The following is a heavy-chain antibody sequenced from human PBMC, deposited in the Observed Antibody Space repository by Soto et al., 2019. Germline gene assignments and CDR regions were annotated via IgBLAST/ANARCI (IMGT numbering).Heavy chain of an antibody. CDR2: ISYDGSNK. CDR1: GFTFSSYG. V-gene: IGHV3-30*18. J-gene: IGHJ6*02. CDR3: AKHRGAGSTSSYYSYYSMDV. Sequence: GWSLRLSCAASGFTFSSYGMHWGRQAPGKGLEWVAVISYDGSNKYYADSVKGRFTISRDNSKNTLYLQVNGLRAEDTAVYDCAKHRGAGSTSSYYSYYSMDVWGQGTTVTVSS. D-gene: IGHD1-7*01.